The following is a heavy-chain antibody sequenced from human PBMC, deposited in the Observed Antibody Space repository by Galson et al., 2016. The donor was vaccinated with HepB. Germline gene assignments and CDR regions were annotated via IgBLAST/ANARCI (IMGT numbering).Heavy chain of an antibody. CDR1: GISFSIFS. D-gene: IGHD2-2*01. CDR2: ISSNGDFI. V-gene: IGHV3-21*01. Sequence: SLRLSCAASGISFSIFSMNWVRQAPGQGLEWLSSISSNGDFINYADSVKGRFTISRDNADNSLFLHMSSLRAEDTAIYYCARDNSHCGRTSCIPTYRYFDLWGRGTLVTVSS. CDR3: ARDNSHCGRTSCIPTYRYFDL. J-gene: IGHJ2*01.